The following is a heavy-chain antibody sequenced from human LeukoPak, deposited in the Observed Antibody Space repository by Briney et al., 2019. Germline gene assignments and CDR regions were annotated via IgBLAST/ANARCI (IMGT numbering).Heavy chain of an antibody. Sequence: SETLSLTCTVSGGSISSYYWSWIRQPPGKGLEWIGYINYSGSTNYNPSLKSRVTISVDTSKNQFSLKLSSVTAADTAVYYCTRGYGDDAFDIWGQGTMVTVSS. V-gene: IGHV4-59*01. D-gene: IGHD4-17*01. CDR1: GGSISSYY. CDR3: TRGYGDDAFDI. CDR2: INYSGST. J-gene: IGHJ3*02.